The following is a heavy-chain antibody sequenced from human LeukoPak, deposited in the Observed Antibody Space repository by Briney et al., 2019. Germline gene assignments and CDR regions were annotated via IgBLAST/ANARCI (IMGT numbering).Heavy chain of an antibody. V-gene: IGHV4-39*07. CDR2: INYSGDT. D-gene: IGHD1-1*01. Sequence: SETLSLTCTVSGVSISSSSYYWGWIRQPPGKGLEWIENINYSGDTYYNPSLKSRVTISVDSSKNQFSLKLNSVTAADTAVYYCVRLHSGTGSFDDWGQGALVTVSS. CDR1: GVSISSSSYY. J-gene: IGHJ4*02. CDR3: VRLHSGTGSFDD.